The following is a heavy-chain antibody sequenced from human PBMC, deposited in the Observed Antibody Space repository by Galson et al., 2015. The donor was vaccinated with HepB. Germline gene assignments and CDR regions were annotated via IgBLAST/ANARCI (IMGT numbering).Heavy chain of an antibody. J-gene: IGHJ4*02. V-gene: IGHV5-51*01. Sequence: QSGAEVKKPGESLKISCKGSEFSFTNYWIGWVRQMPGKGLEWMGIIYPGDSDTRYSPSFQGQVTISADKSISTAYLQWSSLKASDTAMYYCATTAAAGIPFDQWGQRTLITFSS. CDR1: EFSFTNYW. CDR3: ATTAAAGIPFDQ. CDR2: IYPGDSDT. D-gene: IGHD6-13*01.